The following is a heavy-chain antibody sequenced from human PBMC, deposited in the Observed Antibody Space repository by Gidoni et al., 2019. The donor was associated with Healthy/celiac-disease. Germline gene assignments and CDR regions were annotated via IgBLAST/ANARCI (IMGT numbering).Heavy chain of an antibody. CDR2: IKSKTDGGTT. CDR3: TTDLIAAAFDY. J-gene: IGHJ4*02. Sequence: EVQLVESGGGLVKPGGSLRLSCAASGFTFSNAWMSWVRQAPVKGLEWVGRIKSKTDGGTTDYAAPVKGRFTISRDDSKNTLYLQMNSLKTEDTAVYYCTTDLIAAAFDYWGQGTLVTVSS. V-gene: IGHV3-15*01. D-gene: IGHD6-13*01. CDR1: GFTFSNAW.